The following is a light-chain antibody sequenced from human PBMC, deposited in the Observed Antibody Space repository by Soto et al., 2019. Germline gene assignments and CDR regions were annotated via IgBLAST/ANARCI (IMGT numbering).Light chain of an antibody. V-gene: IGLV8-61*01. Sequence: QGVVTQEPSFSVSPGGTVTLTCGVSSGSVSGTLYPSWYQQAPGQAPRTLIYSTNIRSSGVPDRFSGSILGNKAALTITGAQADDESDYYCVLYMGGGYWVLGGGTKLTVL. CDR2: STN. CDR3: VLYMGGGYWV. J-gene: IGLJ3*02. CDR1: SGSVSGTLY.